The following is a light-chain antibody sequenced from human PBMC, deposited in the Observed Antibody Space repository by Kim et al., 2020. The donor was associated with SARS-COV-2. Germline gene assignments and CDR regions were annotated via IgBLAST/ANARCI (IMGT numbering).Light chain of an antibody. CDR2: GAS. CDR1: QSVSSK. Sequence: VSPGERATLSCRASQSVSSKLAWYQQKIGQAPRLLIYGASTRATGFPARFSGSGSGTEFTLTISSLQSEDFAVYYCQQYNNWPPTFGGGTKVDIK. J-gene: IGKJ4*01. CDR3: QQYNNWPPT. V-gene: IGKV3-15*01.